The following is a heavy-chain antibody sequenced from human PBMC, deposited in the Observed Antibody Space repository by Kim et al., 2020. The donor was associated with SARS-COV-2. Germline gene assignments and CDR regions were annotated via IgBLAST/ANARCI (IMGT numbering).Heavy chain of an antibody. CDR3: AADLRVGATAMFYFDY. CDR1: GGSISSYA. V-gene: IGHV1-69*04. Sequence: SVKVSSKASGGSISSYAITWLRQAPGQGLEWMGSIIPILDTPNYAQKFQDRVTITADRSTSTAYMDLSSLTSEDTAVYYCAADLRVGATAMFYFDYWGQGSLITVSS. J-gene: IGHJ4*02. CDR2: IIPILDTP. D-gene: IGHD1-1*01.